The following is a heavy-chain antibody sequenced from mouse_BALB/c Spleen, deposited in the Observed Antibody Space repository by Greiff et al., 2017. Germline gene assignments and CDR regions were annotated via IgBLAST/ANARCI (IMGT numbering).Heavy chain of an antibody. D-gene: IGHD2-4*01. CDR3: AIYDYDVVYAMDY. CDR1: GFSLTSYG. Sequence: QVQLKQSGPGLVQPSQSLSITCTVSGFSLTSYGVHWVRQSPGKGLEWLGVIWSGGSTDYNAAFISRLSISKDNSKSQVFFKMNSLQANDTAIYYCAIYDYDVVYAMDYWGQGTSVTVSS. J-gene: IGHJ4*01. V-gene: IGHV2-2*02. CDR2: IWSGGST.